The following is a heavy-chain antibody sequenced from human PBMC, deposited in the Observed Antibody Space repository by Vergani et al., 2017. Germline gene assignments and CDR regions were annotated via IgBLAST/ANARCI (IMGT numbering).Heavy chain of an antibody. V-gene: IGHV3-30*02. CDR2: IQFDGSNQ. D-gene: IGHD2-15*01. CDR1: GFTLSNYD. CDR3: ARDVGGRQLLLPYFDY. J-gene: IGHJ4*02. Sequence: QVQLVESGGGVVQRGGSLRLSCATSGFTLSNYDMQWIRQGPGKGLEFVAFIQFDGSNQYYADSVKGRFTLSRDFSKNTLYLQMNSLRTDDTATYYCARDVGGRQLLLPYFDYWGQGTLVTVSS.